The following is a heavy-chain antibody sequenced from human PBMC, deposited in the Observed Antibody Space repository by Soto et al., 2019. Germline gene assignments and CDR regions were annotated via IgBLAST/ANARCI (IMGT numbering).Heavy chain of an antibody. J-gene: IGHJ6*02. CDR3: ARGQRYCSGGSCYSLSPYYYYYGMDV. CDR2: IIPIYGTA. Sequence: EASVKVSCKASGGTFSSYAISWVRQAPGQGLEWMGGIIPIYGTANYAQKFQGRVTITADESTSTAYMELRSLRSEDTAVYYCARGQRYCSGGSCYSLSPYYYYYGMDVVGQGTTVTVSS. D-gene: IGHD2-15*01. V-gene: IGHV1-69*13. CDR1: GGTFSSYA.